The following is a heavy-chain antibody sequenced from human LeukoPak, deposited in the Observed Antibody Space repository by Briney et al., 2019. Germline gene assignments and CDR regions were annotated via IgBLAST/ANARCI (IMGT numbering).Heavy chain of an antibody. Sequence: PSETLSLTCTVSGGSISSYYWSWIRQPAGKGLEWIGRIYTSGSTNYNPSLKSRVTISVDTSKNQFSLKLSSVTAADTAVYYCARHPITMIVVVSWFDYWGQGTLVTVSS. J-gene: IGHJ4*02. D-gene: IGHD3-22*01. V-gene: IGHV4-4*07. CDR1: GGSISSYY. CDR2: IYTSGST. CDR3: ARHPITMIVVVSWFDY.